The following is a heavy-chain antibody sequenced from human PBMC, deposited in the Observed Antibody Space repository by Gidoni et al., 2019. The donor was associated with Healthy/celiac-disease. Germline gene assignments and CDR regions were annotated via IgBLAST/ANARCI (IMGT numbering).Heavy chain of an antibody. V-gene: IGHV3-23*01. CDR1: GLTFSSYA. Sequence: EVQLLESGGGLVQPGGSLRLSCAASGLTFSSYAMSWFRQAPGKGLEWVSAISGSGGSTYYADSVKGRFTSSRDNSKNTLYLQMNSLRAEDTAVYYCAKPPIVGATGDYWGQGTLVTVSS. CDR2: ISGSGGST. CDR3: AKPPIVGATGDY. J-gene: IGHJ4*02. D-gene: IGHD1-26*01.